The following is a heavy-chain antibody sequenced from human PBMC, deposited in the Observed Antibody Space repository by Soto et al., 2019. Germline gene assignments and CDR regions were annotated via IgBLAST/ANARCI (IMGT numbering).Heavy chain of an antibody. Sequence: QVHLVQSGAAVRKPGASVKVSCKASGYSFTSYGISWVRQAPGQGLEWMGWISTDNGNTNYAHNLQGRVSMTIDPSTSTAYMELWSLGSDDTAVYYGARDVPDTSLFFYYYGMDVWGQGTTVTVSS. CDR2: ISTDNGNT. CDR3: ARDVPDTSLFFYYYGMDV. V-gene: IGHV1-18*01. J-gene: IGHJ6*02. D-gene: IGHD2-21*01. CDR1: GYSFTSYG.